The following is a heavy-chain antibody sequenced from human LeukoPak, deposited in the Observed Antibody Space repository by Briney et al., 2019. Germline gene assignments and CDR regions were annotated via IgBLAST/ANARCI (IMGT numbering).Heavy chain of an antibody. V-gene: IGHV4-4*07. J-gene: IGHJ4*02. CDR1: GGSTSSYY. CDR2: IYTSGST. CDR3: ARDFRGAIDY. Sequence: NPSETLSLTCTVSGGSTSSYYWSWIRQPAGKGLEWIGRIYTSGSTNYTPSLKSRVTMSVDTSKNQFSLRLSSVTAADTAVYYCARDFRGAIDYWGQGTLVTVSS. D-gene: IGHD3-10*01.